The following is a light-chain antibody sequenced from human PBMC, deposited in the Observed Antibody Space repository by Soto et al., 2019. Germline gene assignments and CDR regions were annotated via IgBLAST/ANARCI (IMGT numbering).Light chain of an antibody. V-gene: IGKV3-15*01. CDR1: QSVGNN. J-gene: IGKJ1*01. CDR2: GAS. CDR3: QQHDSWPRT. Sequence: EIVITQSPATVSVSPGERVTLSCRASQSVGNNLAWYQQKPGQAPRLLIHGASTRHSGIPGRFSGSGSGTEFTLTISSLQSEDFAVYYCQQHDSWPRTFGQGTKVDIK.